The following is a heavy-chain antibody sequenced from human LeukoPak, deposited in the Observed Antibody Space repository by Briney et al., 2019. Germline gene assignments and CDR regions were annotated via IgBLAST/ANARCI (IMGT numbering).Heavy chain of an antibody. D-gene: IGHD3-10*01. CDR1: GFTFDDYA. J-gene: IGHJ3*02. Sequence: GGSLRLSCAASGFTFDDYAMHWVRQAPGKGLEWVSGISWNSGSIGYADSVKGRFTISRDNAKNSLYLQMNSLRAEDTALYYCARQGSAPGSFDIWGQGTMVTVSS. V-gene: IGHV3-9*01. CDR3: ARQGSAPGSFDI. CDR2: ISWNSGSI.